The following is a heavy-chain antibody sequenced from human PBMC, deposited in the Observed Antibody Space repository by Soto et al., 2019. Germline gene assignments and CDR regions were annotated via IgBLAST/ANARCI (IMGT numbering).Heavy chain of an antibody. D-gene: IGHD2-8*01. CDR3: AKEVEVGVCIYY. CDR2: ISGSGRGT. CDR1: GFTFSSYA. V-gene: IGHV3-23*01. Sequence: GGSLRLSCAASGFTFSSYAMSWVRQAPGKGLEWVSGISGSGRGTDYADSVKGRFTISRDNSKNTMYLQMNSLRAEDTAVYYCAKEVEVGVCIYYWGQGTLVTVSS. J-gene: IGHJ4*02.